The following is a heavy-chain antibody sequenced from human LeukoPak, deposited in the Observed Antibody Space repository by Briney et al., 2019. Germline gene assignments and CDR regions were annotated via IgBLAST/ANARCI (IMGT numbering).Heavy chain of an antibody. J-gene: IGHJ4*02. V-gene: IGHV4-59*11. CDR2: IYYSGST. Sequence: SETLSLTCTVSGGSISSHYRSWIRQPPGEGLEWIGYIYYSGSTNNNPSLKRRVTISVDTSKNQFSLKLSSVAAADAAVYYCARGGYFKDYWGQGTLVTVSS. CDR1: GGSISSHY. CDR3: ARGGYFKDY. D-gene: IGHD1-26*01.